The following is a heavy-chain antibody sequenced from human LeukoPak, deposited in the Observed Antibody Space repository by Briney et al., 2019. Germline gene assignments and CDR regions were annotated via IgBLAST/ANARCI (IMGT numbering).Heavy chain of an antibody. V-gene: IGHV4-34*01. CDR1: GGSFSGYD. CDR3: ARWGGGSYYDFDY. CDR2: INHSGST. Sequence: SETLSLTCAVSGGSFSGYDWSWIRQPPGKGLEWIGEINHSGSTNYNPSLKSRVTISVDTSKNQFSLKLSSVTAADTAVYYCARWGGGSYYDFDYWGQGTLVTVSS. D-gene: IGHD1-26*01. J-gene: IGHJ4*02.